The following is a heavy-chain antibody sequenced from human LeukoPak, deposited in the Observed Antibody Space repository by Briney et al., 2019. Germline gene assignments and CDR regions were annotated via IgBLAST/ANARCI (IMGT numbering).Heavy chain of an antibody. J-gene: IGHJ4*02. CDR2: IKSKTESATR. D-gene: IGHD1-1*01. CDR1: GFTFSNAW. CDR3: TAGTGKSDFDH. Sequence: PGGSLRLSCGASGFTFSNAWMSWVRQAPGKGLEWVGLIKSKTESATRDFAAPAKGRFTISRDDSKDTLYLQMNSLKTEDTAVYYCTAGTGKSDFDHWGQGTLVTVSS. V-gene: IGHV3-15*01.